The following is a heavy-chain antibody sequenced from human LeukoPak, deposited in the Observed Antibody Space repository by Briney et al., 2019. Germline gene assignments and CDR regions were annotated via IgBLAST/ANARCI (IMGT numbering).Heavy chain of an antibody. D-gene: IGHD5-24*01. J-gene: IGHJ4*02. V-gene: IGHV4-31*03. CDR1: NDSLRSGVYY. CDR2: IYYSGST. Sequence: SQTLSLTCTVSNDSLRSGVYYWSWIRQPPGKGLEWIGYIYYSGSTYYNPSLKSRVTISVDTSKNQFSLKLSSVTAADTAVYYCARGVRWLQLSYFDYWGQGTLVTVSS. CDR3: ARGVRWLQLSYFDY.